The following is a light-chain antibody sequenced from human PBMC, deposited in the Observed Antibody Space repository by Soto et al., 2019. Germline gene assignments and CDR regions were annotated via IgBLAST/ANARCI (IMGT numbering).Light chain of an antibody. J-gene: IGKJ1*01. V-gene: IGKV3-15*01. CDR1: QSVSSN. CDR2: GAS. CDR3: QQYGNWPSWP. Sequence: ELLIMHTPSPLPALQRASAPVSSWASQSVSSNLAWYQQKPGQAPRLLIYGASTRATGIPARFSGSGSGTEFTLTISSLQSEDFAGDYCQQYGNWPSWPCGQGTRVDI.